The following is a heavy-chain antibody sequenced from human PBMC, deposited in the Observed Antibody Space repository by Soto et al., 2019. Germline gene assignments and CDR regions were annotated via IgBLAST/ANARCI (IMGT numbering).Heavy chain of an antibody. CDR2: ISGSGGST. CDR1: GFTFSSYA. D-gene: IGHD1-26*01. V-gene: IGHV3-23*01. CDR3: AKNQVGANYGMDV. J-gene: IGHJ6*02. Sequence: EVQLLESGGGLVQPGGSLRLSCAASGFTFSSYAMSWVRQAPGKGLEWVSAISGSGGSTYYADSVKGRFTISRDNSKNKLYLQMNSRRAEDTAVYYCAKNQVGANYGMDVWGQGTTVTVSS.